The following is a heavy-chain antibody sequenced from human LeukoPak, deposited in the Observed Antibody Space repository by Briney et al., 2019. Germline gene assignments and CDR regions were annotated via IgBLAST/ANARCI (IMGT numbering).Heavy chain of an antibody. J-gene: IGHJ4*02. CDR1: GGSVSGYN. CDR2: IFYSGTANY. V-gene: IGHV4-59*02. Sequence: SETLSLTCTVSGGSVSGYNWSWIRQLPGKGLEWIGYIFYSGTANYNYNPSLKSRGSISADTSKNPFCLRLSSVTAADTGVYYCARGTGRAGAVPGLCDQWGQGTLVTVS. D-gene: IGHD6-19*01. CDR3: ARGTGRAGAVPGLCDQ.